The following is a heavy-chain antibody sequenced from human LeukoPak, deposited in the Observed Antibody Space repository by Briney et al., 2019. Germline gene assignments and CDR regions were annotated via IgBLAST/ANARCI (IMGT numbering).Heavy chain of an antibody. V-gene: IGHV1-2*02. J-gene: IGHJ6*03. D-gene: IGHD6-13*01. CDR2: INPKSGGR. CDR3: ARDSIAAAGTDYYYYYYMDV. CDR1: GYTFTGSY. Sequence: ASMKVSCKASGYTFTGSYIHWVRQAPGQGLEWMGWINPKSGGRNSPQKFQGRVTMTRDTSISTAYMELSNLNFDDTAVYYCARDSIAAAGTDYYYYYYMDVWGKGTTVTVSS.